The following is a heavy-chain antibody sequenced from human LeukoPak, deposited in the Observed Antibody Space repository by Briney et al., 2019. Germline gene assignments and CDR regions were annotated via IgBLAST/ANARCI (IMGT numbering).Heavy chain of an antibody. CDR3: AKYISSGYRYFDY. J-gene: IGHJ4*02. V-gene: IGHV3-23*01. D-gene: IGHD6-6*01. CDR1: GFTFSSYA. Sequence: PGGSLRLSGAASGFTFSSYAMSWVRQAPGKGLEWVSAISGSGGSTYYADSVKGRFTISRDNSKNTLYLQMNSLRAEDTAVYYCAKYISSGYRYFDYWGQGTLVTVSS. CDR2: ISGSGGST.